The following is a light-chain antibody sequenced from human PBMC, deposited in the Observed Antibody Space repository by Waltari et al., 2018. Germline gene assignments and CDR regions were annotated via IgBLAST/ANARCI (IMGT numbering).Light chain of an antibody. CDR2: QDN. CDR3: QTYDGTTIL. Sequence: SYELTQPRSLSVSPGQTAIITCSGEKLAQNSASWYQQRPGQSPVLVIYQDNNRPSVIPMRFSGSGSGTTATLTISGTQVGDEADYYCQTYDGTTILFGGGTKLTVL. J-gene: IGLJ2*01. V-gene: IGLV3-1*01. CDR1: KLAQNS.